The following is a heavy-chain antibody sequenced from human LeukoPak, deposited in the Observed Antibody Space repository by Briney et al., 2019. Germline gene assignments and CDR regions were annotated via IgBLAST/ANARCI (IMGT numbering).Heavy chain of an antibody. CDR2: INPNSGGT. CDR3: ARGNILRYSSSWYTDWFDP. Sequence: ASVKVSCKASGYTFTGYYMHWVRQAPGQGLEWMGWINPNSGGTNYAQKFQGRVTMTRDTSISTAYMELSRLRSDDTAVYYCARGNILRYSSSWYTDWFDPWGQGTLVTVSS. CDR1: GYTFTGYY. J-gene: IGHJ5*02. V-gene: IGHV1-2*02. D-gene: IGHD6-13*01.